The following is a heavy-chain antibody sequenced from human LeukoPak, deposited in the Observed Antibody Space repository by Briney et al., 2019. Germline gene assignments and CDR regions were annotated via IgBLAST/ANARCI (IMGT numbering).Heavy chain of an antibody. J-gene: IGHJ6*03. CDR1: GFTFSNLY. Sequence: GGSLRLSCAASGFTFSNLYMNWVRQAPGKGLEWLSYITTSSNVIYYADSVKGRSTISRDNSKNTLYLQMNSLRAEDTAVYYCARVRPHPIIDVWGKGTTVTVSS. CDR3: ARVRPHPIIDV. CDR2: ITTSSNVI. D-gene: IGHD6-6*01. V-gene: IGHV3-48*01.